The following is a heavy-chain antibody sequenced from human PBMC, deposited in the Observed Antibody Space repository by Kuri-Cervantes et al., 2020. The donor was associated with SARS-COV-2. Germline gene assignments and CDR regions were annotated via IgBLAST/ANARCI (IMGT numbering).Heavy chain of an antibody. CDR3: ASQDIVVVPAANAFDI. CDR1: GVTFSSYE. D-gene: IGHD2-2*01. V-gene: IGHV3-48*03. J-gene: IGHJ3*02. CDR2: ISSSGSTI. Sequence: GGSLRLSCAASGVTFSSYEMNWVRQAPGKGLEWVSYISSSGSTIYYADSVKGRFTISRDNAKNSLYLQMNSLRAEDTAVYYCASQDIVVVPAANAFDIWGQGTMVTVSS.